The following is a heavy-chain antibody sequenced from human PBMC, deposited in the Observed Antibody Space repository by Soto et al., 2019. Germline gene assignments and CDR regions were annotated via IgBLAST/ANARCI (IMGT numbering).Heavy chain of an antibody. CDR2: INHSGST. J-gene: IGHJ3*02. CDR3: ARDQRVLRFLEWLPSNAFDI. Sequence: SETLSLTCAVYGGSFSGYYWSWIRQPPGKGLEWIGEINHSGSTNYNPSLKSRVTISVDTSKNQFSLKLSSVTAADTAVYYCARDQRVLRFLEWLPSNAFDIWGQGTMVTVSS. V-gene: IGHV4-34*01. D-gene: IGHD3-3*01. CDR1: GGSFSGYY.